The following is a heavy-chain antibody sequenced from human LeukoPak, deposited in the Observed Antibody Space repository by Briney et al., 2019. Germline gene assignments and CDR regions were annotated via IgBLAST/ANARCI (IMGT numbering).Heavy chain of an antibody. V-gene: IGHV4-30-4*01. CDR1: GGSISSGDYY. Sequence: SQTLSLTCTVSGGSISSGDYYWSWIRQPPGKGLEWIGYIYYSGSTYYNPSLKSRVTISVDASKNQFSLKLSSVTAADTAVYYCARGGWLRFEDYWGQGTLVTVSS. D-gene: IGHD5-12*01. CDR2: IYYSGST. J-gene: IGHJ4*02. CDR3: ARGGWLRFEDY.